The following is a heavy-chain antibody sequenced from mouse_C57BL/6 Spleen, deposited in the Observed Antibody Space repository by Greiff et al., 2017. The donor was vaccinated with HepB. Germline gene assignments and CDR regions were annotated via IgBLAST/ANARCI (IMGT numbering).Heavy chain of an antibody. V-gene: IGHV1-26*01. CDR2: INPNNGGT. Sequence: VQLQQSGPELVKPGASVKISCKASGYTFTDYYMNWVKQSHGKSLEWIGDINPNNGGTSYNQKFKGKATLTVDKSSSTAYMELRSLTSEDSAVYYCASTTVVENWFAYWGQGTLVTVSA. D-gene: IGHD1-1*01. J-gene: IGHJ3*01. CDR1: GYTFTDYY. CDR3: ASTTVVENWFAY.